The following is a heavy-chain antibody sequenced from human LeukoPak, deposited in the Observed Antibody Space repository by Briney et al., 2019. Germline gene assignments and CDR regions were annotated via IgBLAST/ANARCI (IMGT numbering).Heavy chain of an antibody. J-gene: IGHJ4*02. D-gene: IGHD3-3*01. CDR3: ARDQSITIFGLDY. CDR2: IIPILGIA. CDR1: GGTFSSYA. Sequence: SVKVSCTASGGTFSSYAVNWVRQAPGQGLEWMGRIIPILGIANYAQKFQGRVTLTADKSTITAYMELSSLRSEDTAVYYCARDQSITIFGLDYWGQGTLVTVSS. V-gene: IGHV1-69*04.